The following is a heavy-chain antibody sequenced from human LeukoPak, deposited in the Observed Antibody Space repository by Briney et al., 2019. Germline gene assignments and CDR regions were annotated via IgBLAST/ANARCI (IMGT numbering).Heavy chain of an antibody. J-gene: IGHJ4*02. V-gene: IGHV4-30-4*01. CDR1: GGSISSGDYY. Sequence: SSETLSLTCTVSGGSISSGDYYWSWIRQPPGKGLEWMGYIYYSGSTYYNPSLKSRVTISVDTSKNQFSLKLSSVTAADTAVYYCARAPSYYDILTGHYFDYWGQGTLVTVSS. D-gene: IGHD3-9*01. CDR2: IYYSGST. CDR3: ARAPSYYDILTGHYFDY.